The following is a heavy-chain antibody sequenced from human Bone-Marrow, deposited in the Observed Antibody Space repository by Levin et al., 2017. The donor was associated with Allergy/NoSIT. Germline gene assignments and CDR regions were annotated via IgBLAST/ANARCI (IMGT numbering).Heavy chain of an antibody. Sequence: GESLKISCAASGFSVSTSYMTWVRQAPGKGLEWVSGFFSAGNAHYADSVKGRFTISRDNSKNTIFLQMSSLRDEDTAVYYCARALRVSTGYDGPIWFDPRGQGTLVTVSS. CDR3: ARALRVSTGYDGPIWFDP. CDR1: GFSVSTSY. V-gene: IGHV3-53*01. J-gene: IGHJ5*02. D-gene: IGHD5-12*01. CDR2: FFSAGNA.